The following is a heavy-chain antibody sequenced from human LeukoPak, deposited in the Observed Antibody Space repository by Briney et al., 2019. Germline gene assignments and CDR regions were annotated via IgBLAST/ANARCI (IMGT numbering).Heavy chain of an antibody. J-gene: IGHJ5*02. CDR2: ISYDGSNK. CDR1: GFTFSSYA. V-gene: IGHV3-30*04. D-gene: IGHD6-13*01. Sequence: GRSLRLSCAASGFTFSSYAMHWVRQAPGKGLEWVAVISYDGSNKYYADSVKGRFTISRDNSKNTLYLQMNSLRAEDTAVYYCAKEGGSWFPLFDPWGQGTLVTVSS. CDR3: AKEGGSWFPLFDP.